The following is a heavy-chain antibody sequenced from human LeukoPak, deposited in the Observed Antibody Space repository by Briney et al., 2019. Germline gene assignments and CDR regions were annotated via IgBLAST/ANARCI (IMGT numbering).Heavy chain of an antibody. CDR3: AANYGSGSYIVDD. J-gene: IGHJ4*02. CDR2: IIPIFGTA. Sequence: SVKVSCKASGGTFSSYAISWVRQAPGQGLEWMGGIIPIFGTANYAQKFQGRVTITADGSTSTAYMELSSLRSEDTAVYYCAANYGSGSYIVDDWGQGTPVTVSS. CDR1: GGTFSSYA. V-gene: IGHV1-69*01. D-gene: IGHD3-10*01.